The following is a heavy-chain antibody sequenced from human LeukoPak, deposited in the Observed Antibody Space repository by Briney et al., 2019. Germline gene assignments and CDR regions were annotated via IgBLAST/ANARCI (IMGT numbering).Heavy chain of an antibody. CDR1: RYALSELA. D-gene: IGHD5-12*01. J-gene: IGHJ3*02. Sequence: ASVKVSCKVSRYALSELAMHWVRQALGKGLEWMGGFDPEDVEEIYAQNFQGRVTMTEDTSTDTAYMELSSLRSEDTAVYYCATAVGTTMHVFDIWGQGTLVTVSS. CDR2: FDPEDVEE. V-gene: IGHV1-24*01. CDR3: ATAVGTTMHVFDI.